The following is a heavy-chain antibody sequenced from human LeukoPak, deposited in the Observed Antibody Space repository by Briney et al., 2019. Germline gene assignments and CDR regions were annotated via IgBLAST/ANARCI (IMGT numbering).Heavy chain of an antibody. Sequence: SETLSLTCAVYGGSFSGYYWSWIRQPPGKGLEWIGEINHSGSTNYNPSLKSRVTISADTSKYQFSLKLSSVTAADTAVYYCARGPSCSSASCYGQYYYYYGLDVWGRGTTVTVSS. D-gene: IGHD2-2*01. V-gene: IGHV4-34*01. J-gene: IGHJ6*02. CDR2: INHSGST. CDR1: GGSFSGYY. CDR3: ARGPSCSSASCYGQYYYYYGLDV.